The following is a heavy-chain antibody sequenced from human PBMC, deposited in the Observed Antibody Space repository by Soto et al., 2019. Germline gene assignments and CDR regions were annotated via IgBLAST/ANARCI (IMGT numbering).Heavy chain of an antibody. CDR3: ARDRRGIWSGYYSTYAFDI. D-gene: IGHD3-3*01. Sequence: PSETLSLTCTVSGGSISSGGYYWSWIRQNPGKGLEWIGYIYYSGSTYYNPSLKSRVTISVDTSKNQFSLKLSSVTAADTAVYYCARDRRGIWSGYYSTYAFDIWGQGTMVTVSS. CDR1: GGSISSGGYY. V-gene: IGHV4-31*03. J-gene: IGHJ3*02. CDR2: IYYSGST.